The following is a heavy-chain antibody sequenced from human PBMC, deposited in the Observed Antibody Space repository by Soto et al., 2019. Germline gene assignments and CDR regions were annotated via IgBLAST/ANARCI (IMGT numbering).Heavy chain of an antibody. CDR3: ARPRYLYSSGFLDAFDI. J-gene: IGHJ3*02. CDR1: GGSISSSSYY. Sequence: SETLSLTCTVSGGSISSSSYYWGWIRQPPGKGLEWMGSIYYSGSTYYNPSLKSRVTISVDTSKNQFSLKLSSVTAADTAVYYCARPRYLYSSGFLDAFDIWGQGTMVTVSS. CDR2: IYYSGST. D-gene: IGHD6-19*01. V-gene: IGHV4-39*01.